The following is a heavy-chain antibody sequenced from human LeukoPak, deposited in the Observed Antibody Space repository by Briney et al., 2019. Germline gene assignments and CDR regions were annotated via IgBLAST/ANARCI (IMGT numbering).Heavy chain of an antibody. V-gene: IGHV1-2*02. Sequence: ASVKVSCKASGYTFTGYYMHWVRQAPGQGLEWMGWINPNSGGTNYAQKFQGRVTMTRDTSISTAYMELSRLRSDDTAGYYCARNALLWFGESGGGGWFDPWGQGTLVTVSS. D-gene: IGHD3-10*01. J-gene: IGHJ5*02. CDR3: ARNALLWFGESGGGGWFDP. CDR1: GYTFTGYY. CDR2: INPNSGGT.